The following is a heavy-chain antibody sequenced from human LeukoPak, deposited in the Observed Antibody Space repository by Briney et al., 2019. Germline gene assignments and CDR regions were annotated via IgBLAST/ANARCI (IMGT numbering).Heavy chain of an antibody. V-gene: IGHV1-8*01. CDR2: LSPNTGNT. D-gene: IGHD3-10*01. CDR3: ARGLRGEILQTGY. CDR1: GYTFTNHD. J-gene: IGHJ4*02. Sequence: ASVKVSCAASGYTFTNHDINWVRQATGQGLVWMGWLSPNTGNTGYAQKFQGRVTMTRDTSINTAYMELSSLTSEDTAVYYCARGLRGEILQTGYWGQGTRVTVSS.